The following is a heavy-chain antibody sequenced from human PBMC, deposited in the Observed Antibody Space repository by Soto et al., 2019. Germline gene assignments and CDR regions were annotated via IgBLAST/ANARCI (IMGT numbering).Heavy chain of an antibody. Sequence: QVQLQESGPGLVKPSETLFLTCTVSGGSTDSLYWSWVRQPPGKGLEWIGYVSYSGNTTYNHSLKGRVIVSIDTSKNQFSLKLTSVTAADTAVYYCARQGYYDLLSGYYLFDYWGQGILVTVSS. D-gene: IGHD3-3*01. J-gene: IGHJ4*02. CDR1: GGSTDSLY. V-gene: IGHV4-59*08. CDR3: ARQGYYDLLSGYYLFDY. CDR2: VSYSGNT.